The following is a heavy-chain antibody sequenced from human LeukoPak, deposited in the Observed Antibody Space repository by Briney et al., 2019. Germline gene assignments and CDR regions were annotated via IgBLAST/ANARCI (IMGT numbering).Heavy chain of an antibody. CDR2: FYYNGDI. CDR1: RYSITSGFH. Sequence: SETLSLTCSVSRYSITSGFHWGWIRQPPGKGLEWIGNFYYNGDIHYDPSLRSRLTISVDTSKNQLSLELRSVTAADTAVYYCLIEVTDWGQGTRVTVSS. D-gene: IGHD4-23*01. J-gene: IGHJ4*02. CDR3: LIEVTD. V-gene: IGHV4-38-2*02.